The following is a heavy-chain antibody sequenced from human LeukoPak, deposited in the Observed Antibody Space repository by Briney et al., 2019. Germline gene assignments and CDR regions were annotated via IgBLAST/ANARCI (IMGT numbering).Heavy chain of an antibody. CDR1: GFTVSSNY. CDR3: ATGFNYYDSSGLHDY. J-gene: IGHJ4*02. Sequence: GGSLRLSCAASGFTVSSNYMSWVRQAPGKGLEWVSVIYSGGSTYYADSVKGRFTISRDNSKNTLYPQMNSLRAEDTAVYYCATGFNYYDSSGLHDYWGQGTLVTVSS. D-gene: IGHD3-22*01. CDR2: IYSGGST. V-gene: IGHV3-53*01.